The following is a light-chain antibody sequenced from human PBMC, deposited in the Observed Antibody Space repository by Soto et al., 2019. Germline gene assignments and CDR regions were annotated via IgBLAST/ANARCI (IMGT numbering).Light chain of an antibody. CDR2: AAS. J-gene: IGKJ1*01. V-gene: IGKV1-39*01. Sequence: DIQMTQSPTSLSASVGDSVSITCRASQSIRSHLNWYQQKPGKATKLLIYAASSLHSGVASRFSGSGSGTDFTHTTRGLQPEDFATNYCQQSSGSRDWAFGQGTKVDIK. CDR3: QQSSGSRDWA. CDR1: QSIRSH.